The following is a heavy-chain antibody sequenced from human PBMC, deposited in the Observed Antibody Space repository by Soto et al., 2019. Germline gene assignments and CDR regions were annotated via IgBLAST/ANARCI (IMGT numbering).Heavy chain of an antibody. V-gene: IGHV3-23*01. Sequence: GGSLRLSCAASGFTFSSYAMSWVRQAPGKGLEWVLAISGSGGSTYYADSVKGRFTISRDNSKNTLYLQMNSLRAEDTAVYYCAKDSSGWLGGSYFDYWGQGTLVTVSS. D-gene: IGHD6-19*01. J-gene: IGHJ4*02. CDR2: ISGSGGST. CDR1: GFTFSSYA. CDR3: AKDSSGWLGGSYFDY.